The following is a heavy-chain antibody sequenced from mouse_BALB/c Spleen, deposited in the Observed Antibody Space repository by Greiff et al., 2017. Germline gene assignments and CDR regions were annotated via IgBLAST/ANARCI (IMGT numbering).Heavy chain of an antibody. Sequence: VQLQESGAELVRPGVSVKISCKGSGYTFTDYAMHWVKQSHAKSLEWIGVISTYYGDASYNQKFKGKATMTVDKSSSTAYMELARLTSEDSAVYYCARGLRRGRRSMDFWGQGTSVTVSS. V-gene: IGHV1S137*01. D-gene: IGHD2-4*01. CDR2: ISTYYGDA. CDR3: ARGLRRGRRSMDF. J-gene: IGHJ4*01. CDR1: GYTFTDYA.